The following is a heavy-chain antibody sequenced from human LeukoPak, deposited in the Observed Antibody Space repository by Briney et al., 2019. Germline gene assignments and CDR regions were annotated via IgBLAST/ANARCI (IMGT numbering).Heavy chain of an antibody. CDR3: ARMTVGLYFDS. Sequence: SETLSLTCSVSGDSISSYYWSWIRQPPGKGLEWIGYISYGGTTNYNPSLKSRVTVSLDMSKNQFSLRLNSVTAADTAVYFCARMTVGLYFDSWGQGILVAVSS. V-gene: IGHV4-59*08. J-gene: IGHJ4*02. CDR2: ISYGGTT. D-gene: IGHD1-26*01. CDR1: GDSISSYY.